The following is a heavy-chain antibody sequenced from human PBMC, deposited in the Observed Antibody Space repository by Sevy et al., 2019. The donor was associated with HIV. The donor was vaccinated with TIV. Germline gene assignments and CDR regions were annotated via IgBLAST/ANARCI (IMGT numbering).Heavy chain of an antibody. D-gene: IGHD6-6*01. CDR2: IWYDGSNK. CDR3: ASGSSSSPY. Sequence: GGSLRLSCAASGFSLSGYGMHWVRQAPGKGLEWVAVIWYDGSNKEYADSVKGRFTISRDNAKNSLYLQMNSLRAEDTAVYYCASGSSSSPYWGQGTLVTVSS. J-gene: IGHJ4*02. CDR1: GFSLSGYG. V-gene: IGHV3-33*03.